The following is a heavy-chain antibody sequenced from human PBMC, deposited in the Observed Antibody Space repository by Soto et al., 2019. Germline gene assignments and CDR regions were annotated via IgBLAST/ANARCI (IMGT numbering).Heavy chain of an antibody. J-gene: IGHJ6*02. D-gene: IGHD3-16*01. V-gene: IGHV1-18*01. CDR2: INAYNGNT. CDR3: AMVDVYVTPSPQDV. CDR1: GYTFTRSG. Sequence: ASVKVSCKASGYTFTRSGISWVRQAPGQGLDWMGWINAYNGNTNYAQNLQGRLTLTTDTFTTTAYMELRSLRSNDTAIYYCAMVDVYVTPSPQDVWGQGTTVTVSS.